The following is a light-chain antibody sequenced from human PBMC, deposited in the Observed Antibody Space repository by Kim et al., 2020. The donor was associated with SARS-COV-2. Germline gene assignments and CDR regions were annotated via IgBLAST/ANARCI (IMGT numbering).Light chain of an antibody. V-gene: IGKV1-5*03. Sequence: TQSPATLSSSLGERVTLTCRASQSITPCFAWYQQRPGRAPKLLIYHTARIESGVPPRFSGSGSGTEFTLTISGLEPDDFGTYYCQHYRNYSKTFGQGTKVDIK. J-gene: IGKJ1*01. CDR1: QSITPC. CDR2: HTA. CDR3: QHYRNYSKT.